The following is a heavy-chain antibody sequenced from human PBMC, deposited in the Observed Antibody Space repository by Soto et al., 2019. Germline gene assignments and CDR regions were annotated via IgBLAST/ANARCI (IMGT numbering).Heavy chain of an antibody. Sequence: QVQLVESGGGVVQPGRSLRLSCAASGFRFSTNAMHWVRQAPGKGLEWVAVISYDGTNKYYADSVKGRFAISRDNSKNALYLQMDSLRPEDTAAYYCARVPISPTQWLRLDYYGMDVWGQGTTVTVSS. D-gene: IGHD5-12*01. CDR1: GFRFSTNA. CDR3: ARVPISPTQWLRLDYYGMDV. CDR2: ISYDGTNK. V-gene: IGHV3-30*09. J-gene: IGHJ6*02.